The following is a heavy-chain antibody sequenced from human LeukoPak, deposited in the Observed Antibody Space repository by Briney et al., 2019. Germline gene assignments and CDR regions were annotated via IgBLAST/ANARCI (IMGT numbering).Heavy chain of an antibody. D-gene: IGHD3-22*01. CDR3: ARGLAPYSYEYSGHDPYYYYNMDA. J-gene: IGHJ6*03. Sequence: GASVKVSCKASGYTFSTSTISWVRQAAGQGLEWMGWINPKNGKTSYAQKFQDRVTMTENTSTSTAYMELSSLRSEDTAVYYCARGLAPYSYEYSGHDPYYYYNMDAWGKGTTVIISS. V-gene: IGHV1-8*01. CDR1: GYTFSTST. CDR2: INPKNGKT.